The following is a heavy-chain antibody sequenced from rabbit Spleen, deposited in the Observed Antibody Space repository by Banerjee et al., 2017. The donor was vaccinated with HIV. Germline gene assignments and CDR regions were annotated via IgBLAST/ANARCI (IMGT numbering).Heavy chain of an antibody. V-gene: IGHV1S7*01. Sequence: QLVESGGGLVRPEGSLKLSCKASGFSFSNKAVMCWVRQARGKGLEWIGYIDPIFGRTYYASWVNGRFTISSHNAQTTLYLQLNSLTAADTATYFCARDSGTSFSSYGMDLWGPGTLVTVS. CDR2: IDPIFGRT. D-gene: IGHD8-1*01. CDR1: GFSFSNKA. CDR3: ARDSGTSFSSYGMDL. J-gene: IGHJ6*01.